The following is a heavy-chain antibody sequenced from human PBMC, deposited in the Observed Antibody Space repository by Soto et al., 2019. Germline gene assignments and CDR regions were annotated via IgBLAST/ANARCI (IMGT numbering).Heavy chain of an antibody. J-gene: IGHJ4*02. CDR1: GFSLTTSGVG. CDR3: AHRVRRTVFGLVTTTAIYFDF. CDR2: IYWDDDK. D-gene: IGHD3-3*01. V-gene: IGHV2-5*02. Sequence: QITLNESGPTPVKPRQTLTLTCTFSGFSLTTSGVGVGWIRQSPGKAAEGLALIYWDDDKGYSPSLKSRLTITGDTSKHQVVLTMADLDPADTATYYCAHRVRRTVFGLVTTTAIYFDFWGQGTPVAVSS.